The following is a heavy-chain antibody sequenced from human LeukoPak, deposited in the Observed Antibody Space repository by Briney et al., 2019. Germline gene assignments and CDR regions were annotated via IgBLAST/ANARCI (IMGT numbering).Heavy chain of an antibody. J-gene: IGHJ5*02. Sequence: PGGSLTLSCEASGFSVSNNYMTWVRQAPGKGLEWVSVIYSGGTTYYGDSVEGRFTISRDNSRNTLNLQMNSLRAEDTAVYYCAKPLRGVGTYWDWFDPWGQGTLVTVSS. V-gene: IGHV3-53*01. D-gene: IGHD1-26*01. CDR3: AKPLRGVGTYWDWFDP. CDR2: IYSGGTT. CDR1: GFSVSNNY.